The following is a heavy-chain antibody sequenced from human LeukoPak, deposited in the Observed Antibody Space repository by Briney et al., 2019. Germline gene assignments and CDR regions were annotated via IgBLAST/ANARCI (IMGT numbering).Heavy chain of an antibody. CDR3: ATAAGASYFDY. J-gene: IGHJ4*02. Sequence: GESLKISCKGSGYSFTSYWTGWVRQMPGKGLEWMGIINCGDSDTRYSPPFQGQVTISADKSISTAYLQWSSLKASDTAMYYCATAAGASYFDYWGQGTLVTVSS. V-gene: IGHV5-51*01. D-gene: IGHD6-13*01. CDR2: INCGDSDT. CDR1: GYSFTSYW.